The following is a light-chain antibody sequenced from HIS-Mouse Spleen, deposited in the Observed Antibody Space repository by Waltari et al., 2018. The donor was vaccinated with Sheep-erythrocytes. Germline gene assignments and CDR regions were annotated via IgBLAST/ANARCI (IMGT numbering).Light chain of an antibody. CDR3: QSYDSSLSGYVV. Sequence: QSVLTQPPSVSGAPGQRVTISCTGSSSNIGAGYYVHWYQQLPGTAPKLLIYGNSNRPSVVPDRFSGSKSGTSASLAITGLQAEDEADYYCQSYDSSLSGYVVFGGGTKLTVL. CDR1: SSNIGAGYY. CDR2: GNS. J-gene: IGLJ2*01. V-gene: IGLV1-40*01.